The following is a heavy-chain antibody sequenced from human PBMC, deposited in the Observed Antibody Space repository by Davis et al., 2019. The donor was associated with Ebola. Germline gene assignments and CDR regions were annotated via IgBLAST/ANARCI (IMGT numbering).Heavy chain of an antibody. CDR2: IKGDGTNK. CDR3: ARSWLSPYYYYGMDV. CDR1: GFTFSSYW. V-gene: IGHV3-7*01. D-gene: IGHD3-9*01. Sequence: PGGSLRLSCAASGFTFSSYWMTWVRQAPGKGLEWVAYIKGDGTNKNYVDSVKGRFTISRDNAKNSLYLQMNSLRDEDTAVYYCARSWLSPYYYYGMDVWGKGTTVTVSS. J-gene: IGHJ6*04.